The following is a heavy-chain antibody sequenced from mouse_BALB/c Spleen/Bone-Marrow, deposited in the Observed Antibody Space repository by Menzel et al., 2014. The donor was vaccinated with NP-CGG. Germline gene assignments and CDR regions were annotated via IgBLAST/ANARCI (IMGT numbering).Heavy chain of an antibody. CDR1: GYTFTSYW. D-gene: IGHD2-14*01. J-gene: IGHJ4*01. V-gene: IGHV1-69*02. CDR3: TRRDRYDYYAMDY. Sequence: QVQLQHPGAELVRPGASVKLSCKASGYTFTSYWINWVKQRPGQGLEWIGNIYPSDSYTNYNQKFKDKATLTVDKSSSTAYMQLSSPTSEDSAVYYCTRRDRYDYYAMDYWGQGTSVTVSS. CDR2: IYPSDSYT.